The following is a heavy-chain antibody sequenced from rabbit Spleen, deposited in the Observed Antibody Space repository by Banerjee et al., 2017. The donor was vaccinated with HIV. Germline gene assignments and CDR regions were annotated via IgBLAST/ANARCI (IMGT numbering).Heavy chain of an antibody. V-gene: IGHV1S40*01. CDR1: GFSFSAVHW. J-gene: IGHJ4*01. Sequence: QSLEESGGDLVKPGASLTLTCTASGFSFSAVHWIYWVRQAPGKGLEWIGCIYTGSGSAYYASWPKGRFTISKTSSTTVTLQMTSLTAADTATYFCARGPNSNGDGLNLWGQGTLVTVS. CDR3: ARGPNSNGDGLNL. CDR2: IYTGSGSA. D-gene: IGHD2-1*01.